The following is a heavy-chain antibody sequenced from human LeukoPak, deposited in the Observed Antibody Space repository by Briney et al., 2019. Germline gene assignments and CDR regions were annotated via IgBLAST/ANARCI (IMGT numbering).Heavy chain of an antibody. D-gene: IGHD3-10*01. V-gene: IGHV3-74*01. CDR1: GFTFSSYW. J-gene: IGHJ4*02. Sequence: PGGSLRLSCAASGFTFSSYWMHWVRQGPGKGLVWVSRIYIDGGRTAYADSVKGRFTISRDNSKNTLYLQVNSLRAEDTAIYYCAKAGRPEDYYGSGSFYNRAIDYWGQGTLVTVSS. CDR2: IYIDGGRT. CDR3: AKAGRPEDYYGSGSFYNRAIDY.